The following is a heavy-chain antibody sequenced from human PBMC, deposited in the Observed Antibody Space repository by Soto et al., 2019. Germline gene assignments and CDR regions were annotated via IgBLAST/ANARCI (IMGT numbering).Heavy chain of an antibody. Sequence: PSEALSLTCAGYGGSFSGYYWSWIRQPPGKGLEWIGEINHSGSTNYNPSLKSRVTISVDTSKNQFYLKLSSVTAADTAVYYCARGGYDFWSGYPLYGIDVWGQGTTVPASS. CDR3: ARGGYDFWSGYPLYGIDV. CDR2: INHSGST. V-gene: IGHV4-34*01. CDR1: GGSFSGYY. J-gene: IGHJ6*02. D-gene: IGHD3-3*01.